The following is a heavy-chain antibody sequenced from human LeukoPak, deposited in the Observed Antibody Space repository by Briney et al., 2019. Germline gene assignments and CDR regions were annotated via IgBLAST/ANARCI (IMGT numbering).Heavy chain of an antibody. CDR2: ISSSSSYI. J-gene: IGHJ3*02. CDR3: ARESEWFGELPNAFDI. Sequence: GGSLRLSCAASGFTFSSYSMNWVRQAPGKGLEWVSSISSSSSYIYYADSVKGRFTISRDNAKNSLCLQMNSLRAEDTAVYYCARESEWFGELPNAFDIWGQGTMVTVSS. D-gene: IGHD3-10*01. V-gene: IGHV3-21*01. CDR1: GFTFSSYS.